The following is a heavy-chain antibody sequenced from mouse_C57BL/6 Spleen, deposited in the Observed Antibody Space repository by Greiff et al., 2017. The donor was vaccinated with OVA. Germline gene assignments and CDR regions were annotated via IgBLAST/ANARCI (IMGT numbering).Heavy chain of an antibody. J-gene: IGHJ4*01. CDR2: IYPGDGDT. CDR1: GYAFSSYW. Sequence: QVQLQQSGAELVKPGASVKISCKASGYAFSSYWMNWVKQRPGKGLEWIGQIYPGDGDTNYNGKFKGKATLTADKSSSTAYMQLSSLTSEDAAVYFCARRTAYYGSSYGAMDYWGQGTSVTVSS. D-gene: IGHD1-1*01. V-gene: IGHV1-80*01. CDR3: ARRTAYYGSSYGAMDY.